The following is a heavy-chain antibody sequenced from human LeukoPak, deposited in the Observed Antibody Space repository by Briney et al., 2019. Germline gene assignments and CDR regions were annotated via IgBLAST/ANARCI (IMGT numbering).Heavy chain of an antibody. Sequence: GRSLGLSCAASGFTFSSYGMHWVRQSPGKGLEWVAAIWYDGSNKDYAASVKGRFTISRDNSNNTLYLQMNSLRAEDTAIYYCARDSRVTTYYYYGMDVWGQGTTVTVSS. CDR1: GFTFSSYG. CDR2: IWYDGSNK. D-gene: IGHD4-17*01. J-gene: IGHJ6*02. V-gene: IGHV3-33*01. CDR3: ARDSRVTTYYYYGMDV.